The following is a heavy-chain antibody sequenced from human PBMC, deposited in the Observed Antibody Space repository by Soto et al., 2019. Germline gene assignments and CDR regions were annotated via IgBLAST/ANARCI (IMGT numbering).Heavy chain of an antibody. Sequence: QVQLVQSGAEAKKPGASVKVSCQASGYTFTGYYMHWVRQAPGQGLEWMGWINPNRGATKFAQKFQGRVTMTRDTSSSTVYMELSRLRSDDTAVYYCARDGSGYCAFDIWGQGTLVSVSS. J-gene: IGHJ3*02. CDR1: GYTFTGYY. D-gene: IGHD3-3*01. CDR2: INPNRGAT. V-gene: IGHV1-2*02. CDR3: ARDGSGYCAFDI.